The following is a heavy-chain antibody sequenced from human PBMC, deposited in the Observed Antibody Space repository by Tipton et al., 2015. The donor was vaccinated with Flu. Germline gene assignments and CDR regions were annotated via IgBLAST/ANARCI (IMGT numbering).Heavy chain of an antibody. CDR3: ARGSDSSGYYLYFFDY. Sequence: TLSLTCTVSGGSISSGDYYWSWIRQPPGKGLEWIGYIYYSGSTYYNPSLKSRVTISVDTSKNQFSLKLSSVTAADTAVYYCARGSDSSGYYLYFFDYWGQGTLVTVSS. CDR1: GGSISSGDYY. V-gene: IGHV4-30-4*01. D-gene: IGHD3-22*01. J-gene: IGHJ4*02. CDR2: IYYSGST.